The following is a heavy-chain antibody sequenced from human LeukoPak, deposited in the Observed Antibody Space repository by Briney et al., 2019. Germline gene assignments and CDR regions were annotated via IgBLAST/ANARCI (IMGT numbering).Heavy chain of an antibody. Sequence: GRALRLSCVASGFTFGSYGMHWVRQAPGKGLEWVALISTDGRTKFCVDCVKGRFTVSRDNSKNTVYLQMNSLRTYDTAVYYCAKDLAFSGSLDHRGQGTVVSVSS. V-gene: IGHV3-30*18. CDR3: AKDLAFSGSLDH. CDR1: GFTFGSYG. J-gene: IGHJ4*02. D-gene: IGHD1-26*01. CDR2: ISTDGRTK.